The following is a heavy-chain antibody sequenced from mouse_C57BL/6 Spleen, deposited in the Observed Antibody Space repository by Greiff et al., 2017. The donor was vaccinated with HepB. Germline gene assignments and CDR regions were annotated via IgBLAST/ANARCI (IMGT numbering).Heavy chain of an antibody. D-gene: IGHD3-1*01. V-gene: IGHV14-2*01. CDR3: ARSAPLESFAY. CDR2: INPEDGET. CDR1: GFNIKDYY. J-gene: IGHJ3*01. Sequence: VQLQQSGAELAKPGASVKLSCTASGFNIKDYYMHWVKQRTEQGLEWIGRINPEDGETKYAQKFKGKATITADTSSNTAYLQLSSLASEDTAVYYWARSAPLESFAYWGQGTLVTVSA.